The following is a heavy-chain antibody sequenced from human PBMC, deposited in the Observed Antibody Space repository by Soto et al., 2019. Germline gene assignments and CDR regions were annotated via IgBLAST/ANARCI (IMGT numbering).Heavy chain of an antibody. D-gene: IGHD2-2*01. CDR3: ARQLERRVGAASQ. J-gene: IGHJ4*02. Sequence: QVQLAESGGGLVKSGVSLTLSCSSSGFFFTDYFMSWLRQAPGKGLEWVSYISPSGDVTHYADSVKGRFTISRDHTKISQFLQMSSLRDDDSAVYYCARQLERRVGAASQWGQGNRVSVSS. V-gene: IGHV3-11*01. CDR2: ISPSGDVT. CDR1: GFFFTDYF.